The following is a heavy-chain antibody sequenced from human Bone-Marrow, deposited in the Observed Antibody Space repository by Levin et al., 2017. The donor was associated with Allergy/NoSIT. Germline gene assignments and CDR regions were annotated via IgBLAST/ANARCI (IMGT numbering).Heavy chain of an antibody. J-gene: IGHJ4*02. Sequence: SGPTLVKPTQTLTLTCTFSGFSLFTNGEGVGWIRQPPGKALEWIALIYWNDDKRYSPSLKSRLTITKDTSKNQVVLTLTNMDPVDTGTYYCAHLRTYYYGSGSSVYFDSWGQGTLVTVSS. CDR2: IYWNDDK. CDR1: GFSLFTNGEG. D-gene: IGHD3-10*01. V-gene: IGHV2-5*01. CDR3: AHLRTYYYGSGSSVYFDS.